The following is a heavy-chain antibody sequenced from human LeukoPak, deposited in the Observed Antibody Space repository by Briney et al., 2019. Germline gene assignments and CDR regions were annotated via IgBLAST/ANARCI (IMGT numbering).Heavy chain of an antibody. V-gene: IGHV3-48*01. D-gene: IGHD3-3*01. CDR3: ARDRLHYDSPNWFDP. Sequence: GGSLRLSCAASGYTFSSYSTNWVPHAPGEGREWVSYISSSSNTIYYADSLKGRFTISRDNARNSLYLQMNSLRAEDTAVYYCARDRLHYDSPNWFDPWGQGTLVTVSS. CDR1: GYTFSSYS. J-gene: IGHJ5*02. CDR2: ISSSSNTI.